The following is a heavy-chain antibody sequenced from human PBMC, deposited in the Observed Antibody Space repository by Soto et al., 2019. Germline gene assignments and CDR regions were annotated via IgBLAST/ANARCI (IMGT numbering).Heavy chain of an antibody. V-gene: IGHV4-34*01. CDR2: INHSGST. D-gene: IGHD6-13*01. CDR3: ARHARDPIAAASYYYYMDV. J-gene: IGHJ6*03. CDR1: GGSFSGYY. Sequence: SETLSLTCAVYGGSFSGYYWSWIRQPPGKGLEWIGEINHSGSTNYNPSLKSRVTISVDTSKNQFSLKLSSVTAADTAVYYCARHARDPIAAASYYYYMDVWGKGTTVTVSS.